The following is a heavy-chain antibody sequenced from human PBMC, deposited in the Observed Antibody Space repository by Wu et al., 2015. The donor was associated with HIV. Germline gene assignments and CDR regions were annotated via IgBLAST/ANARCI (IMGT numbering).Heavy chain of an antibody. V-gene: IGHV1-69*12. Sequence: QVQLVQSGAEVKKPGSSVKVSCKASGDTFNIFAINWVRQAPGQGLEWMGGIIPAFGTTDYAGKFQGRVTISADDSTSTAYMELMRLTSEDTAVYYCARPWQLRNGWPFFDYWGQGTLVTVSS. CDR3: ARPWQLRNGWPFFDY. D-gene: IGHD4-23*01. CDR2: IIPAFGTT. J-gene: IGHJ4*02. CDR1: GDTFNIFA.